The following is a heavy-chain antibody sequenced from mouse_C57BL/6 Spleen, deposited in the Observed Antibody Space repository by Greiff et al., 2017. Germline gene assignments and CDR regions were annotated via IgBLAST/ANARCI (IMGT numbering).Heavy chain of an antibody. V-gene: IGHV1-55*01. CDR2: IYPGSGST. J-gene: IGHJ3*01. D-gene: IGHD2-12*01. CDR1: GYTFTSYW. Sequence: VQLQQPGAELVKPGASVKMSCKASGYTFTSYWITWVKQRPGQGLEWIGDIYPGSGSTNYNEKFKSKATLTVDTSSSTAYMQLSSLTSEDSAVYYGARGDYKGSWFAYWGQGTLVTVSA. CDR3: ARGDYKGSWFAY.